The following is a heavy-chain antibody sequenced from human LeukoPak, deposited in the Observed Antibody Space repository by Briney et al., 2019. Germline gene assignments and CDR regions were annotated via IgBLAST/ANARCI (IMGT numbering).Heavy chain of an antibody. V-gene: IGHV3-11*05. D-gene: IGHD4-11*01. CDR3: ARDPLQPPVGY. J-gene: IGHJ4*02. CDR1: GFSFSDHY. Sequence: GGSLRLSCVASGFSFSDHYMSWIRQAPGKGLEWVAYISYAASYTNYADSVKGRFTISRDNAKNSLYLLMNSLRAEDTAVYYCARDPLQPPVGYWGQGTLVTVSS. CDR2: ISYAASYT.